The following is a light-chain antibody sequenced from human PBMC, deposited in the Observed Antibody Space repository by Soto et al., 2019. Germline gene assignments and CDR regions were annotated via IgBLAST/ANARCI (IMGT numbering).Light chain of an antibody. CDR3: QQTYTRPIT. CDR2: VAS. J-gene: IGKJ5*01. CDR1: QTITSY. Sequence: IQLTQSPSSLSASVGDRVTITCRASQTITSYLNWYQQKPGKAPRLLISVASHLQSGVPLRFSGSGSGTDFTLTISSLQPEDFSTYYCQQTYTRPITFGQGTRLEIK. V-gene: IGKV1-39*01.